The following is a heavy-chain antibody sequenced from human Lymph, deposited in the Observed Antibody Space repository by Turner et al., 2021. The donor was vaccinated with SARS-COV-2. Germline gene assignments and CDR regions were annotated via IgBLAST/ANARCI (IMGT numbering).Heavy chain of an antibody. CDR1: GGSISSGGYY. V-gene: IGHV4-31*03. J-gene: IGHJ3*02. Sequence: QVQLRESGPGLVKPSQTLSLTCTVSGGSISSGGYYWSWIRQHPGKGLEWIGYIYYSGSSYYNPSLKSRVTISVDTSKNQFSLNLSSVTAADTAVYYCARFPVWGAFDIWGQGTMVTVSS. D-gene: IGHD3-16*01. CDR3: ARFPVWGAFDI. CDR2: IYYSGSS.